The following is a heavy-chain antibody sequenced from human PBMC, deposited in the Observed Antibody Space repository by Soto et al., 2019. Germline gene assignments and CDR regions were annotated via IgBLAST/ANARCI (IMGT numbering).Heavy chain of an antibody. CDR3: AQSFGGESYYYYYAMDV. D-gene: IGHD3-16*01. CDR1: GGYFNNRQTLNSYP. V-gene: IGHV1-69*06. Sequence: QVQVVQSGAEVKRPGSSVNVSCKASGGYFNNRQTLNSYPISWVRQAPGQGLEWMGGIIPLFGTTNYAQRFQGRVTITAYKSTSTTYLELHNVTSDDTAVYYWAQSFGGESYYYYYAMDVWGQGTTVTVSS. J-gene: IGHJ6*02. CDR2: IIPLFGTT.